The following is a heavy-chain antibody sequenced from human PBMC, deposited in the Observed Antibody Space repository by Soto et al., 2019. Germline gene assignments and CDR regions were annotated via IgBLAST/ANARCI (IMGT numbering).Heavy chain of an antibody. CDR1: GFTFSSSA. CDR3: AAFDPGPMGFDP. CDR2: IVVGSGNT. V-gene: IGHV1-58*01. J-gene: IGHJ5*02. D-gene: IGHD3-9*01. Sequence: SVKVSCKASGFTFSSSAVQWVRQARGQRLEWIGKIVVGSGNTNYAQKFQERVTITRDMSTSTAYMELSSLRSEDTAFYYCAAFDPGPMGFDPWGQGTQVTVSS.